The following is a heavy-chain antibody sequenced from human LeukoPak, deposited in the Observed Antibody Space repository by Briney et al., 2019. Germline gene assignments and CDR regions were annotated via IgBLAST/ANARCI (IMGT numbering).Heavy chain of an antibody. V-gene: IGHV4-59*02. Sequence: SETLSLTCTVSGGSVSSYYCSWVREPPGEGLEWIGYIYYSGSTNYNPSLKSRVTISVDTSKNQFSLKLSSVTAADTAVYYCARGAVLRYFDWLGWFDPWGQGTLVTVSS. J-gene: IGHJ5*02. CDR2: IYYSGST. CDR1: GGSVSSYY. D-gene: IGHD3-9*01. CDR3: ARGAVLRYFDWLGWFDP.